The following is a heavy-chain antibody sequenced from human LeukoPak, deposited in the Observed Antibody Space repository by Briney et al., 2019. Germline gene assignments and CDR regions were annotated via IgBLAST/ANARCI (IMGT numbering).Heavy chain of an antibody. J-gene: IGHJ5*02. Sequence: GESLRISSKASGYSFTSCWISWGRQMPGQRLEWMGRIEPSDSYTNYSPSFHGHGTISADKSISTAYLQWSSLKASGTAMYYCARHNGYSYWFDPWGQGTLVTVSS. CDR2: IEPSDSYT. V-gene: IGHV5-10-1*01. D-gene: IGHD5-18*01. CDR1: GYSFTSCW. CDR3: ARHNGYSYWFDP.